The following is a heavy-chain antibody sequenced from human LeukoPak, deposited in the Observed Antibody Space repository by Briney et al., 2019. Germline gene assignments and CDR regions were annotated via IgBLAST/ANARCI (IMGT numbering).Heavy chain of an antibody. V-gene: IGHV3-23*01. CDR3: AKDQKVRAFYYYYGMDV. CDR2: ISGSGGST. CDR1: GFTFSSYA. Sequence: GGSLRLSSAASGFTFSSYAMSRVRQAPGKGLEWVSAISGSGGSTYYADSVKGRFTISRDNSKNTLYLQMNSLRAEDTAVYYCAKDQKVRAFYYYYGMDVWGQGTTVTVSS. J-gene: IGHJ6*02. D-gene: IGHD3-10*01.